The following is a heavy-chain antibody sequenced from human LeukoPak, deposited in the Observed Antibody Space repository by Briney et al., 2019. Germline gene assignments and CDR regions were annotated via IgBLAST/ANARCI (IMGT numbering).Heavy chain of an antibody. D-gene: IGHD6-19*01. Sequence: SETLSLTCTVSGGSVSSNTYYWSWIRQPAGKGLEWIGRVYTSGSTNYNPSLKSRVTISVDTSKNQFSLKLSSVTAADTAVYYCAYQEDSSGWSHRDKHDAFDIWGQGTMVTVSS. CDR1: GGSVSSNTYY. CDR2: VYTSGST. J-gene: IGHJ3*02. CDR3: AYQEDSSGWSHRDKHDAFDI. V-gene: IGHV4-61*02.